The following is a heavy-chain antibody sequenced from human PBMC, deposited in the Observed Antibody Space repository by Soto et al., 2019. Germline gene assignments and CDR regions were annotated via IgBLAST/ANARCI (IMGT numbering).Heavy chain of an antibody. CDR2: INHTGST. D-gene: IGHD2-21*01. J-gene: IGHJ5*02. Sequence: PSETLSLTCTVYGGSFSDYYWSWIRQPPGKGLEWIGEINHTGSTNFNPSLESRVTISVDTSKNQFSLKLSSVTAADTAVYYCAKVRRHISLSCGQGTLVTVSS. V-gene: IGHV4-34*01. CDR1: GGSFSDYY. CDR3: AKVRRHISLS.